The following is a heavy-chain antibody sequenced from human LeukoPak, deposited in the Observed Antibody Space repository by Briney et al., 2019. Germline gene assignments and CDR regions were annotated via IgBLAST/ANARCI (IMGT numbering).Heavy chain of an antibody. V-gene: IGHV4-31*03. CDR3: ARDRSVTVYGQYRHETYYYYYMDA. CDR1: GGSISSGGYY. Sequence: PSQTLSLTCTVSGGSISSGGYYWSWIRQHPGKGLEWIGYIYYSGSTYYNPSLKSRVTISVDTSKNQFSLKLSSVTAADTAVYYCARDRSVTVYGQYRHETYYYYYMDAWGKGTTVTVSS. D-gene: IGHD2-8*01. CDR2: IYYSGST. J-gene: IGHJ6*03.